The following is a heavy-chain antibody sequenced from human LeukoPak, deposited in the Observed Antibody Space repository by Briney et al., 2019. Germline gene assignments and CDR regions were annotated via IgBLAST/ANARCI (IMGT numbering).Heavy chain of an antibody. J-gene: IGHJ4*02. CDR3: GSLWPGD. D-gene: IGHD2/OR15-2a*01. CDR2: INHSGST. CDR1: GGSFSNYY. Sequence: SETLSLTCAVYGGSFSNYYWSWIRQPPGKGLEWLGEINHSGSTNYNPSLKSRVPISVDTSKNQFSLKLTSVTAADTAVYYCGSLWPGDWGQGTLVTVSS. V-gene: IGHV4-34*01.